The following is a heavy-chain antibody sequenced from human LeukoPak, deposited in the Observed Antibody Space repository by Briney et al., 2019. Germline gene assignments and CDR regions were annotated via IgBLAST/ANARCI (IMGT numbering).Heavy chain of an antibody. Sequence: GGSLRLSCAASGFTFSDYYMSWIRQAPGKGLEWVSYISSSGSTIYYADSVKGRFTISRDNAKNSLYLQMNSLRAEDTAVYYCARERKEMVVVAAFDYWGQGTLVTVSS. CDR2: ISSSGSTI. V-gene: IGHV3-11*04. CDR1: GFTFSDYY. CDR3: ARERKEMVVVAAFDY. J-gene: IGHJ4*02. D-gene: IGHD2-15*01.